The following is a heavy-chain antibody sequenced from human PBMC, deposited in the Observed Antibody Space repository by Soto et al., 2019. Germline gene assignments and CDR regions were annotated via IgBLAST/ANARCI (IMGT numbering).Heavy chain of an antibody. CDR2: INAGNGNT. D-gene: IGHD3-3*01. V-gene: IGHV1-3*01. J-gene: IGHJ6*02. Sequence: ASVKVSCKASGYTFTSYAMHWVRQAPGQRLEWMGWINAGNGNTKYSQKFQGRGTITRDTSASTAYMELSSLRYEDKAVYYCARGDYDFWSGSLALHYYYGMDVWGQGTTVTVSS. CDR3: ARGDYDFWSGSLALHYYYGMDV. CDR1: GYTFTSYA.